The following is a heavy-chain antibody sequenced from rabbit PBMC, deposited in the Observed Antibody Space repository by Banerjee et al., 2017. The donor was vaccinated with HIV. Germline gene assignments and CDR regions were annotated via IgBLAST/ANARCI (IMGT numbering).Heavy chain of an antibody. D-gene: IGHD4-1*01. CDR2: IYTGDGNN. CDR3: ARDLAGVIGWNFNF. CDR1: GFDFSSNA. V-gene: IGHV1S47*01. J-gene: IGHJ4*01. Sequence: QEQLVESGGGLVQPEGSLTLTCKASGFDFSSNAMCWVRQAPGKGLEWIACIYTGDGNNAYASWAKGRFTISKTSSTTVTLQMTSLTATDTATYFCARDLAGVIGWNFNFWGPGTLVTVS.